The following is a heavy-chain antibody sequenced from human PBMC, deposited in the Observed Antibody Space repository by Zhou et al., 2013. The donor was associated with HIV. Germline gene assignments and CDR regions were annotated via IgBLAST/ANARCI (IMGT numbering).Heavy chain of an antibody. D-gene: IGHD5-18*01. Sequence: LVQSGAEIKKPGTSVKVSCQASGFSFGTYSFSWVRQGPGQRLEWMGGVIPIFGTTSYAQKFQGRVTINTDESTSTAYMELSSLRSEDTALYYCARANSGDSLGYFDYWGQGTLVTVSS. V-gene: IGHV1-69*05. J-gene: IGHJ4*02. CDR2: VIPIFGTT. CDR3: ARANSGDSLGYFDY. CDR1: GFSFGTYS.